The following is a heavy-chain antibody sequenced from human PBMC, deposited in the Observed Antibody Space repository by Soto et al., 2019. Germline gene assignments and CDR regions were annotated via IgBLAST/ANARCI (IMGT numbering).Heavy chain of an antibody. CDR2: IYSGGST. Sequence: EVQLVESGGGLVQPGGSLRLSCAASGFTVSSNYMSWVRQAPGKGLEWVSVIYSGGSTYYADSVKGRFTISRDNSKNTLYLKMNSLRAEDTAVYYCAREGYYYDSSAAFDIWGQGTMVTVSS. CDR1: GFTVSSNY. V-gene: IGHV3-66*01. J-gene: IGHJ3*02. CDR3: AREGYYYDSSAAFDI. D-gene: IGHD3-22*01.